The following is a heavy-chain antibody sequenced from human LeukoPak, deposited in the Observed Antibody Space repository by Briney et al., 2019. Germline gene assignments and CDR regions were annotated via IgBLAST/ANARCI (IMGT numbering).Heavy chain of an antibody. D-gene: IGHD3-10*01. CDR3: ARDWDYYGLGSLDY. Sequence: ASVKVSCKASGYTFTGYYMHWVRQAPGQGLEWMGWINPNSGGTNYAQKFQGRVTMTRDTSISTAYMELSRLRSDDTAVYYCARDWDYYGLGSLDYWGQGTLVTVSS. CDR1: GYTFTGYY. CDR2: INPNSGGT. J-gene: IGHJ4*02. V-gene: IGHV1-2*02.